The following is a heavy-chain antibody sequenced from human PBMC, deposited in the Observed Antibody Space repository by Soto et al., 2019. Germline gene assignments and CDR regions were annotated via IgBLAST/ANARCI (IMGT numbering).Heavy chain of an antibody. V-gene: IGHV4-39*01. CDR3: ARQLSGVRGYYLKAQGMVDY. D-gene: IGHD3-22*01. Sequence: QLQLQESGPGLVKPSETLSLTCTVSGGSISSSSYYWGWIRQPPGKGLEWIGSIYYSGSTYYNPSLKSRVTISVYTSRNQFSLKLSSVTAADTAVYYCARQLSGVRGYYLKAQGMVDYWGQGTLVTVSS. CDR2: IYYSGST. CDR1: GGSISSSSYY. J-gene: IGHJ4*02.